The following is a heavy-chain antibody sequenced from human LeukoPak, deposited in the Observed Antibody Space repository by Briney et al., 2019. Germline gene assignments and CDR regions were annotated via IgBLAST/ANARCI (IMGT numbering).Heavy chain of an antibody. J-gene: IGHJ3*02. D-gene: IGHD3-22*01. V-gene: IGHV4-61*02. CDR1: GGSISSGSYY. Sequence: ASETLSLTCTVSGGSISSGSYYWSWIRQPAGKGLEWIGRIYTSGSTNYNPSLKSRVTISVDTSKNQFSLKLSSVTAADTAVYYCARSSYYDSSGYLDAFDIWGQGTMVTVPS. CDR2: IYTSGST. CDR3: ARSSYYDSSGYLDAFDI.